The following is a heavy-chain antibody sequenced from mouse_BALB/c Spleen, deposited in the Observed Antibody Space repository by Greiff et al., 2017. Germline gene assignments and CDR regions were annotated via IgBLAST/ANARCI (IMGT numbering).Heavy chain of an antibody. J-gene: IGHJ3*01. D-gene: IGHD1-1*01. V-gene: IGHV2-6-4*01. CDR3: AIYYYGSSSRAWFAY. CDR2: IWGGGST. CDR1: GFSLSRYS. Sequence: VQGVESGPGLVAPSQSLSITCTVSGFSLSRYSVHWVRQPPGKGLEWLGMIWGGGSTDYNSALKSRLSISKDNSKSQVFLKMNSLQTDDTAMYYCAIYYYGSSSRAWFAYWGQGTLVTVSA.